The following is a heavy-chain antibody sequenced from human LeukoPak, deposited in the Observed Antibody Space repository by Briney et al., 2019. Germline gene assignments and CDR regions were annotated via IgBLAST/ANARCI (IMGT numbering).Heavy chain of an antibody. CDR1: DGSISSSSYY. CDR2: IYYSGST. V-gene: IGHV4-31*03. Sequence: SETLSLTCTVSDGSISSSSYYWGWIRQPPGKGLEWIGYIYYSGSTYYNPSLKSRVTMSVDTSKNQFSLKLSSVTAADTAVYYCARGWPITYYYDSSGYSFDYWGPGTLVTVSS. D-gene: IGHD3-22*01. J-gene: IGHJ4*02. CDR3: ARGWPITYYYDSSGYSFDY.